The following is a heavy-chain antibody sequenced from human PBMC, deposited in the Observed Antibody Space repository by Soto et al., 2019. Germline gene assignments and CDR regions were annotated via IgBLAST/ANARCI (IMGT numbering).Heavy chain of an antibody. CDR1: GGPISSYY. CDR3: ARDRTGYSSFDP. V-gene: IGHV4-59*01. J-gene: IGHJ5*02. D-gene: IGHD1-1*01. Sequence: QVQLQESGPGLVKPSETLSLTCTVSGGPISSYYWSWIRQPPGKGLEWIGNIYYSGSTNYNPSLKSRVTTSVDTSKNQFSLKLSSVTAADTAAYYCARDRTGYSSFDPWGQGTLVTVSS. CDR2: IYYSGST.